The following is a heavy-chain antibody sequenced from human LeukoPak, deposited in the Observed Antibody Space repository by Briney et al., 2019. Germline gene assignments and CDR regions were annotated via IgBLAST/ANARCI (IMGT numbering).Heavy chain of an antibody. Sequence: PSETLSLTCSVPGGSISSSSYYWGWIRQPPGNGLEWIGSIYYSGSTYYNPSLKSRVTISVDTSKNQFSLKLSSVTAADTAVYYCARNIAVAGRGDYMDVWGKGTTVTISS. CDR3: ARNIAVAGRGDYMDV. CDR2: IYYSGST. J-gene: IGHJ6*03. D-gene: IGHD6-19*01. V-gene: IGHV4-39*01. CDR1: GGSISSSSYY.